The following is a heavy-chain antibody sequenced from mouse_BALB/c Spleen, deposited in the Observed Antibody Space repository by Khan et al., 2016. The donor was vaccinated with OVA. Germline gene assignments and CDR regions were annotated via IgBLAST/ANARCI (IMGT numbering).Heavy chain of an antibody. V-gene: IGHV1-7*01. J-gene: IGHJ3*01. CDR1: GYTFTNYW. D-gene: IGHD1-1*01. CDR2: INPSTGYT. CDR3: VNHGSSSAWFTY. Sequence: QVQLKESGAELAKPGASVKMSCKASGYTFTNYWMHWVKQRPGQGLEWIGYINPSTGYTEYNQKFKDKATLTADKSSNTAYMQLSSLTSEDSAVFYCVNHGSSSAWFTYWGQGTLVTVSA.